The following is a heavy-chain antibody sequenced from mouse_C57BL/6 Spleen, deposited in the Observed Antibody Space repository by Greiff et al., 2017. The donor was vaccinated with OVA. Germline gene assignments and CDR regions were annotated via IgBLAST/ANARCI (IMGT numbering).Heavy chain of an antibody. CDR3: ARYTTVGGFDY. CDR1: GYAFSSSW. CDR2: IYPGDGDT. J-gene: IGHJ2*01. Sequence: VKLVESGPELVKPGASVKISCKASGYAFSSSWMNWVKQRPGKGLEWIGRIYPGDGDTNYNGKFKGKATLTADKSSSTAYMQLSSLTSEDSAVYFCARYTTVGGFDYWGQGTTLTVSS. D-gene: IGHD1-1*01. V-gene: IGHV1-82*01.